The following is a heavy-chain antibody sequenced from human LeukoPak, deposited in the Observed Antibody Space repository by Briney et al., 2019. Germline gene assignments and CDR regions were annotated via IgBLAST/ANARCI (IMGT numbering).Heavy chain of an antibody. Sequence: GRSLRLSCAASGFTFSSYAMHWVRQAPGKGLEWVAVISYDGSNKYYADSVKGRFTISRDNSKNTLYLQMNSLRAEDTAVYYCARDKSPYSSGWFDAFDIWGQGTMVTVSS. CDR2: ISYDGSNK. J-gene: IGHJ3*02. CDR3: ARDKSPYSSGWFDAFDI. V-gene: IGHV3-30-3*01. D-gene: IGHD6-19*01. CDR1: GFTFSSYA.